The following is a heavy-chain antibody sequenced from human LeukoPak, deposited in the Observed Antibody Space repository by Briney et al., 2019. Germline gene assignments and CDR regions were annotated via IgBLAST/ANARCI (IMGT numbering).Heavy chain of an antibody. V-gene: IGHV3-23*01. CDR1: GFTFSSYA. J-gene: IGHJ4*02. D-gene: IGHD2-15*01. CDR3: AMLLGAGSGP. Sequence: QTGGSQRLSCAASGFTFSSYAMSWVRQAPGKGLEWVSAISGSGGSTYYADSVKGRFTISRDNSKNTLYLQMNSLRAEDTAVYYCAMLLGAGSGPWGQGTLVTVSS. CDR2: ISGSGGST.